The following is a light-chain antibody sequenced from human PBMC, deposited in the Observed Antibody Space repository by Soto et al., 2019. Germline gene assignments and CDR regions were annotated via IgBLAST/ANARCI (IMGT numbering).Light chain of an antibody. Sequence: QPVLTQQPSVSGAPGQRVTISRTGSSCNIGAGYDVHWYQQLPGTAPKLLIYGNCNRPSGVPDRFSGSKSGTSASLAITGLQAEDEADYYCQSYDSSLSGWVFGAGTKLTVL. J-gene: IGLJ3*02. CDR2: GNC. V-gene: IGLV1-40*01. CDR1: SCNIGAGYD. CDR3: QSYDSSLSGWV.